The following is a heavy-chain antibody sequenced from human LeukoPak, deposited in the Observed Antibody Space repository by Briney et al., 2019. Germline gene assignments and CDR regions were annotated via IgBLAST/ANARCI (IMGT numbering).Heavy chain of an antibody. J-gene: IGHJ4*02. V-gene: IGHV3-9*01. CDR2: ISWNSGSI. Sequence: PGRSLRLSCAASGFTFDDYAMHWVRQAPGKGLEWVSGISWNSGSIGYADSVKGRFTISRDNAKNSLYLQMNSLRAEDTALYYCAKTLDRVVLKGFFDYWGQGTLVTVSS. CDR3: AKTLDRVVLKGFFDY. CDR1: GFTFDDYA. D-gene: IGHD2-15*01.